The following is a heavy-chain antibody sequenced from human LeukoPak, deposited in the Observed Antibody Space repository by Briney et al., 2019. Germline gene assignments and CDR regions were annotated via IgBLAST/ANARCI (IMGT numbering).Heavy chain of an antibody. D-gene: IGHD6-19*01. J-gene: IGHJ4*02. CDR3: ASTRVVAGTTSFDY. Sequence: ASVKVSCKASGYTFTSYGISWVRQAPGQGLEWMGWISGYNGNTNYAQKLQGRVTMTTDTSTSTAYMELGSLRSDDTAVYYCASTRVVAGTTSFDYWGQGTLVTVSS. CDR1: GYTFTSYG. V-gene: IGHV1-18*01. CDR2: ISGYNGNT.